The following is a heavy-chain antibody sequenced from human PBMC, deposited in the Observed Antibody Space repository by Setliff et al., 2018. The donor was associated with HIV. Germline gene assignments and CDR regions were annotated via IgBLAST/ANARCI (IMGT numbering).Heavy chain of an antibody. CDR1: GYTFTNYG. V-gene: IGHV1-18*04. D-gene: IGHD6-6*01. CDR2: ISGYNSDT. Sequence: ASVKVSCKTSGYTFTNYGISWLRQAPGQGLEWMGWISGYNSDTEYAEKVQGRVTMTTDTSTGTAYMELRNLRSDDTAVYYCAREVVPTSEYHTFDSWGQGSLVTVSS. CDR3: AREVVPTSEYHTFDS. J-gene: IGHJ4*02.